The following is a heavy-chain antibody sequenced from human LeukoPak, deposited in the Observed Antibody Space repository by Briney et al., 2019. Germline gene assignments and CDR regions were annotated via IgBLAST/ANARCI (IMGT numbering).Heavy chain of an antibody. CDR1: GGSISSYY. V-gene: IGHV4-59*01. CDR3: ARDLGGVGGFDY. CDR2: IYYSGST. Sequence: LETLSLTCTVSGGSISSYYWSWIRQPPGKGLEWIGYIYYSGSTNYNPSLKSRVTISVDTSKNQFSLKLSSVTAADTAVYYCARDLGGVGGFDYWDQGTLVTVSS. D-gene: IGHD3-10*01. J-gene: IGHJ4*02.